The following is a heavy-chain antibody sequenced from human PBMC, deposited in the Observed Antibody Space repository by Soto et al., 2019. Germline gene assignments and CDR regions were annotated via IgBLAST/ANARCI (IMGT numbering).Heavy chain of an antibody. D-gene: IGHD3-10*01. Sequence: SEKVSCKASGYTFTNYYMHWVRQAPGQGLEWMGVIIPIFGTANYAQKFQGRVTITADESTSTAYMELSSLRSEDTAVYYCARSSGYYGSGSYYYYYYGMDVWGQGTTVTVSS. CDR3: ARSSGYYGSGSYYYYYYGMDV. CDR1: GYTFTNYY. J-gene: IGHJ6*02. V-gene: IGHV1-69*13. CDR2: IIPIFGTA.